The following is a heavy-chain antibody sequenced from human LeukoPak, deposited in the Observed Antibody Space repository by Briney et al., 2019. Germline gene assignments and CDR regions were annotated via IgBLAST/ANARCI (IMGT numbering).Heavy chain of an antibody. V-gene: IGHV4-30-4*08. CDR1: GGSISSGDYY. J-gene: IGHJ4*02. Sequence: SQTLSLXCTVSGGSISSGDYYWSWIRQPPAKGLEWIGYIYYSGSTYYNPSLKSRVTISVDTSKNQFSLKLSSVTAADTAVYYCARERATTTVVVFDYWGQGTLVTVSS. CDR2: IYYSGST. D-gene: IGHD4-23*01. CDR3: ARERATTTVVVFDY.